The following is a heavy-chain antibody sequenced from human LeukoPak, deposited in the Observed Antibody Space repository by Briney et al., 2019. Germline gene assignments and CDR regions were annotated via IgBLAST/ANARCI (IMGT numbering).Heavy chain of an antibody. V-gene: IGHV3-23*01. J-gene: IGHJ4*02. CDR1: GFTVSSTY. CDR2: ISNNGGYT. Sequence: GGSLRLSCAASGFTVSSTYMSWVRQAPGKGLEWVSAISNNGGYTYYADSVQGRFTISRDNSKSTLCLQMNSLRAEDTAVYYCAKQLGYCSDGSCYFPYWGQGTLVTVSS. D-gene: IGHD2-15*01. CDR3: AKQLGYCSDGSCYFPY.